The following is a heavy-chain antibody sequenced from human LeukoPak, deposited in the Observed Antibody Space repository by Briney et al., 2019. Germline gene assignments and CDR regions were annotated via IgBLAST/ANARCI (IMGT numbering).Heavy chain of an antibody. J-gene: IGHJ6*03. CDR3: ARGRIVVVVTANYYYYYMDV. CDR2: INPNSGGT. CDR1: GYTFTGYY. Sequence: ASVKVSCKASGYTFTGYYMHWVRQAPGQGLEWMGWINPNSGGTDYAQKFQGRVTMTRDTSISTAYMELSRLRSDDTAVYYCARGRIVVVVTANYYYYYMDVWGKGTTVTISS. D-gene: IGHD2-21*02. V-gene: IGHV1-2*02.